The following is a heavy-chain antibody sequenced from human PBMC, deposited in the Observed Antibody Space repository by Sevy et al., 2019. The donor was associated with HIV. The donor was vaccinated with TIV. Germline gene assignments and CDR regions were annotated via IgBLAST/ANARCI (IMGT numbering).Heavy chain of an antibody. CDR3: ARIHSPAVVDVYFDY. CDR2: FVSSGGTI. Sequence: GGSWRLSVAPLGSPSVNNNMTGTRQAPGRGRGGVSYFVSSGGTINYADSVKGRFTISRDNAKNSLYLQMNSLRAEDTAVYYCARIHSPAVVDVYFDYWGQGTLVTVSS. D-gene: IGHD2-2*01. V-gene: IGHV3-11*01. CDR1: GSPSVNNN. J-gene: IGHJ4*02.